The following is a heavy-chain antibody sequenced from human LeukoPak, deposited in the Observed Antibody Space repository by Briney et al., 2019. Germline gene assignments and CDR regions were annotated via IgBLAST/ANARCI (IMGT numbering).Heavy chain of an antibody. Sequence: GGSLRLSCAASGFTFTTYALCWVRQAPGKGLEWVSCIGNSGGDTVYADSVRGRFTVSRDTSRNTLFLEMNSLRAEDTAIYYCAKRGGESSGWGPFDYWGQGTLVTVSS. CDR3: AKRGGESSGWGPFDY. V-gene: IGHV3-23*01. CDR1: GFTFTTYA. D-gene: IGHD6-19*01. J-gene: IGHJ4*02. CDR2: IGNSGGDT.